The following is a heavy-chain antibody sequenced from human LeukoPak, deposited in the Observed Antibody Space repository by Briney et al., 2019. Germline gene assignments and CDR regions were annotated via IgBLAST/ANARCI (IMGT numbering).Heavy chain of an antibody. Sequence: GGSLRLSCAASGFTFSSYGMHWVRQAPGKWLEWVAVIWYDGSNKYYADSVKGRFTIPRDNSKNTLYLQMNSLRAEDTAVYYCAKEHGQYNYFDYWGQGTLVTVSS. CDR3: AKEHGQYNYFDY. CDR2: IWYDGSNK. V-gene: IGHV3-33*06. CDR1: GFTFSSYG. D-gene: IGHD4-17*01. J-gene: IGHJ4*02.